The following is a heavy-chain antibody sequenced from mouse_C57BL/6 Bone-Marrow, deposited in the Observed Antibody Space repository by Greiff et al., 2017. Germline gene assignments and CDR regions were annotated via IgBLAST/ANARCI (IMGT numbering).Heavy chain of an antibody. CDR1: GFNIKDDY. CDR3: TTPYYGSSYGYWYCDV. D-gene: IGHD1-1*01. Sequence: VPLQQSGAELVRPGASVKLSCTASGFNIKDDYMHWVKQRPEQGLEWIGWIDPENGDTAYASKFQGKATITADTSSNTAYMQLSSLTSEDTAVYYCTTPYYGSSYGYWYCDVWGTGTTVTVSS. V-gene: IGHV14-4*01. CDR2: IDPENGDT. J-gene: IGHJ1*03.